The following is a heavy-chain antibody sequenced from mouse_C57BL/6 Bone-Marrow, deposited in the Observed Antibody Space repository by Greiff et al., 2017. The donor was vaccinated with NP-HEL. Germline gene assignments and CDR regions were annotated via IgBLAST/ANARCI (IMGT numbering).Heavy chain of an antibody. Sequence: VQLQQSDAELVKPGASVKISCKASGYTFTNYTIHWMKQRPGQGLEWIGYIYPRDGSTKYNEKFKGKATMTADKSSSTAYMQLNSLTSEDSAVYFCSGDSAGHFAYWGQGTTVTVSA. CDR3: SGDSAGHFAY. CDR1: GYTFTNYT. V-gene: IGHV1-78*01. D-gene: IGHD3-2*02. CDR2: IYPRDGST. J-gene: IGHJ3*01.